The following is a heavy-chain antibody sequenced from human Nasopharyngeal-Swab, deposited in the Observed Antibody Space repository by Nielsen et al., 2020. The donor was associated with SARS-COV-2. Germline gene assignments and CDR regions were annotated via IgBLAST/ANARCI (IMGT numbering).Heavy chain of an antibody. J-gene: IGHJ4*02. Sequence: GESLKIPCAASAFTFSGYWMNWVRQAPGKGLEWVASIKQGGSEKYYVDSVKGRFTISRDNAKNSLYLQMNSLRVEDTAVYYCARVPGGYDSSGYYFDQWGQGTLVTVSS. D-gene: IGHD3-22*01. CDR3: ARVPGGYDSSGYYFDQ. V-gene: IGHV3-7*01. CDR2: IKQGGSEK. CDR1: AFTFSGYW.